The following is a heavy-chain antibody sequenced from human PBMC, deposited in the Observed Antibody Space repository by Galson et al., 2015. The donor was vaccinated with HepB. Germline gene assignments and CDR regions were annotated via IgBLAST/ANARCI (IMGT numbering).Heavy chain of an antibody. CDR2: FDPEDGET. Sequence: SVKVSCKVSGYTLTELSMHWVRQAPGKGLEWMGGFDPEDGETIYAQKFQGRVTMTVDTSTDTAYMELSSLRSEDTAVYYCARGYCSSTSCYTDWFDPWGQGTLVTVSS. V-gene: IGHV1-24*01. CDR3: ARGYCSSTSCYTDWFDP. D-gene: IGHD2-2*02. J-gene: IGHJ5*02. CDR1: GYTLTELS.